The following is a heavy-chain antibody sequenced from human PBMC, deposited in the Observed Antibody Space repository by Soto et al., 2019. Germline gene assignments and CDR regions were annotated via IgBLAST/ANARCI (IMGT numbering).Heavy chain of an antibody. D-gene: IGHD2-8*01. Sequence: SLRLSCAASGFTFSSYGMHWVRQAPGKGLEWVAVIWYDGSNKYYADSVKGRFTISRDNSKNTLYLQMNSLRAEDTAVYYCARDSPPYCTNGVCPHNWFDPWGQGTLVTVSS. CDR2: IWYDGSNK. CDR1: GFTFSSYG. J-gene: IGHJ5*02. V-gene: IGHV3-33*01. CDR3: ARDSPPYCTNGVCPHNWFDP.